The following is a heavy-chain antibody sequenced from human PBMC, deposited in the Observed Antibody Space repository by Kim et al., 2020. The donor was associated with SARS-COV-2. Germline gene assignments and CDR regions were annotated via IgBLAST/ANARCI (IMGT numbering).Heavy chain of an antibody. CDR2: IDWYDDK. D-gene: IGHD2-2*01. J-gene: IGHJ6*03. Sequence: SGPTLVNPTQTLTLTCTYSGFSLTTSRMCVSWIRQSPGKALEWLARIDWYDDKYYSRSLQTRLTISKDTSKNQVVLTMTNMNPVDAATYYCARWYCSNTSCKMGVAYMDVWGKGTTVTVSS. CDR3: ARWYCSNTSCKMGVAYMDV. CDR1: GFSLTTSRMC. V-gene: IGHV2-70*11.